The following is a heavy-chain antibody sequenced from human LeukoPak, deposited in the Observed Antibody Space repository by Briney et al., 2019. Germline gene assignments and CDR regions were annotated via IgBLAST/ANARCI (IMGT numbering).Heavy chain of an antibody. V-gene: IGHV1-18*01. CDR3: TSTLGYGGNSRY. CDR1: GYTFTSYG. Sequence: ASVKVSCKASGYTFTSYGISWVRQAPGQGLEWMGWISAYNGNTNYAQKLQGRVTLTTDTSTSTAYMELRSLRSDDTAVYYCTSTLGYGGNSRYWGQGTLVTVSS. D-gene: IGHD4-23*01. J-gene: IGHJ4*02. CDR2: ISAYNGNT.